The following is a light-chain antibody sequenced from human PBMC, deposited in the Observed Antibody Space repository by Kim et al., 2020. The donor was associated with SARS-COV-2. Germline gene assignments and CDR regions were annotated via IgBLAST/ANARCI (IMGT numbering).Light chain of an antibody. CDR1: TSNIGSRT. J-gene: IGLJ3*02. CDR3: AAWDDSLNGPV. Sequence: QSVLTQPPSASGTPGQSVTISCSGSTSNIGSRTVNWYQQLPGTAPKVLIYFNDHRPAGVPDRFSGSKSGTSASLAISGLQSDDEAHDYCAAWDDSLNGPVFGGGTKLTVL. V-gene: IGLV1-44*01. CDR2: FND.